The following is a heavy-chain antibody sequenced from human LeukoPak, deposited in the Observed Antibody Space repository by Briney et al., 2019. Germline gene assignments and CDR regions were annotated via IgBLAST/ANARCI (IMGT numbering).Heavy chain of an antibody. V-gene: IGHV3-21*01. CDR3: ARSYGSGTTYYFDY. CDR1: GFTFSSYS. D-gene: IGHD3-10*01. Sequence: GGSLRLSCAASGFTFSSYSMNWVRQAPGKGLEWVSSISSSSSYIYYADSVKGRFTISRDNAKNSLYLQMNSLRAEDTAVYYCARSYGSGTTYYFDYWGQGTLVTVSS. J-gene: IGHJ4*02. CDR2: ISSSSSYI.